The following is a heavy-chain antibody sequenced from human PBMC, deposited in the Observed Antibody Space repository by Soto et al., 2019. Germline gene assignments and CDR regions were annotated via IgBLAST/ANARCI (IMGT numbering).Heavy chain of an antibody. V-gene: IGHV3-53*01. CDR3: AKKVNSGPGSQYFDY. Sequence: SLRLSCADSGFTVSSNYMSWVRQAPGKGLEWVSVIYSGGTTSYADSVKGRFTISRDNSKNMLFLQINSLRADDTAIYYGAKKVNSGPGSQYFDYWGQGTLVAVAS. CDR1: GFTVSSNY. J-gene: IGHJ4*02. D-gene: IGHD3-10*01. CDR2: IYSGGTT.